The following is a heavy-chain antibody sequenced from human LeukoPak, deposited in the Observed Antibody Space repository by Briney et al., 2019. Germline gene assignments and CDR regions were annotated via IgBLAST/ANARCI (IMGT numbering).Heavy chain of an antibody. CDR2: IYYSGNT. V-gene: IGHV4-59*01. CDR1: GGSISSYY. CDR3: ARVGDYFFDY. J-gene: IGHJ4*02. Sequence: SETLSLTCTVSGGSISSYYWSWIRQPPGKGLEWIGYIYYSGNTRYSHALKSRVTISVDTSKNQFSLKLSSVSAADTAVYYCARVGDYFFDYWGQGTLVTVSS.